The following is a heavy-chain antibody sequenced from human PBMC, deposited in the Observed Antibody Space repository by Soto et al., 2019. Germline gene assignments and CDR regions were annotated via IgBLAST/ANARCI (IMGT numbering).Heavy chain of an antibody. CDR1: GFTFSNVW. V-gene: IGHV3-15*07. J-gene: IGHJ4*02. D-gene: IGHD6-19*01. CDR3: TPLALKYVSGLYDCSD. CDR2: IKSKIDGETT. Sequence: EAQLVESGGGLVKPGGSLRLSCAASGFTFSNVWMHWVRQAPGKGLEWVGRIKSKIDGETTDYAAPVKGIFSISRDDSKNTLYLQMNRLKTEDTAVYYCTPLALKYVSGLYDCSDWGQGTLVTVSS.